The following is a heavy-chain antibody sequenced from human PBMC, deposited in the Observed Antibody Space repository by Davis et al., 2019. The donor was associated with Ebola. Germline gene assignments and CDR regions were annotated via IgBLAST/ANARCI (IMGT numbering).Heavy chain of an antibody. V-gene: IGHV3-30*02. CDR2: IRYDANNK. CDR3: AKPYLYGVDY. Sequence: GESLKISCAASGFTFSSYGMHWVRQAPGKGLEWVAFIRYDANNKYHADSVKGRFPISRDNSKNTLYLQMNSLRPEDTALYYCAKPYLYGVDYWGQGTLVTVSS. J-gene: IGHJ4*02. D-gene: IGHD3-16*01. CDR1: GFTFSSYG.